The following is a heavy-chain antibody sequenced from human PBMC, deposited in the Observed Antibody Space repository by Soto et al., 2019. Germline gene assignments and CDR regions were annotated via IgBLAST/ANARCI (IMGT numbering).Heavy chain of an antibody. J-gene: IGHJ4*02. V-gene: IGHV1-69*12. CDR2: IIPIFGTA. Sequence: QVQLVQSGAEVKKPGSSVKVSCKASGGTFSSYAISWVRQAPGQGLEWMGGIIPIFGTANYAQKFQGRVTITADESASTAYMELSSLRSEDTAVYYCARSYGGNSGLLGYFDYWGQGTLVTVSS. CDR1: GGTFSSYA. CDR3: ARSYGGNSGLLGYFDY. D-gene: IGHD4-17*01.